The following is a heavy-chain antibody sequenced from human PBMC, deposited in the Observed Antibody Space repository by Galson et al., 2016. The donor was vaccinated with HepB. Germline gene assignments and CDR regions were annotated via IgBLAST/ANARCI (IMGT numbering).Heavy chain of an antibody. V-gene: IGHV3-33*01. Sequence: SLRLSCAASGFTFSRYGMHWVRQAPGEGLEWVAVIWDDERKTYYADSVKGRFTISRDNSKNTLYLQMNSLRADDTAVYYCARGREIVMVAAHDPGDYWGLGTPVTVSS. CDR3: ARGREIVMVAAHDPGDY. D-gene: IGHD2-21*02. J-gene: IGHJ4*02. CDR1: GFTFSRYG. CDR2: IWDDERKT.